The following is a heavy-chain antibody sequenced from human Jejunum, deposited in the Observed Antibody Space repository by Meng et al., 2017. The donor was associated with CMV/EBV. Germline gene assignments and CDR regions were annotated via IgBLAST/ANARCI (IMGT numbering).Heavy chain of an antibody. CDR1: GYSFTSYW. V-gene: IGHV5-51*01. Sequence: GYSFTSYWIGWVRQMPGKGLEWMGIIYPGDSDTRYSPSFQGQVTISADKSISTAYLQWSSLKASDTAIYYCARADRAFVTPYYLDYWGQGTLVTVSS. CDR2: IYPGDSDT. D-gene: IGHD3-16*01. J-gene: IGHJ4*02. CDR3: ARADRAFVTPYYLDY.